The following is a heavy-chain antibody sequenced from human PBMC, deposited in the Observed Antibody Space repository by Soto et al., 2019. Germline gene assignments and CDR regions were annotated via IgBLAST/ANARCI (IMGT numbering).Heavy chain of an antibody. CDR3: ARDLGGWPDY. CDR1: GYTFTGYA. D-gene: IGHD2-15*01. Sequence: ASVKVSCKASGYTFTGYAISCVRQAPGQRLEWMGWINAGNGNTKYSQKFQGRVTITRDTSASTAYMELSSLRSEDTAVYYCARDLGGWPDYWGQGTLVTVSS. CDR2: INAGNGNT. V-gene: IGHV1-3*01. J-gene: IGHJ4*02.